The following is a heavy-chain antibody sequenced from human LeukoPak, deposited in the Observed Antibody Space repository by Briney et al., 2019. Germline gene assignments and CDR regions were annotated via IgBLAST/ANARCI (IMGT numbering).Heavy chain of an antibody. CDR3: AREIAARYNYFDN. J-gene: IGHJ4*02. CDR1: GFTFSSYG. CDR2: ISYDGSNK. D-gene: IGHD6-6*01. Sequence: GGSLRLSCAASGFTFSSYGMHWVRQAPGKGLEWVAVISYDGSNKYYADSVKGRFTISRDNSKNTLYLQMNSLRAEDTAVYYCAREIAARYNYFDNWGQGTLVTISS. V-gene: IGHV3-30*03.